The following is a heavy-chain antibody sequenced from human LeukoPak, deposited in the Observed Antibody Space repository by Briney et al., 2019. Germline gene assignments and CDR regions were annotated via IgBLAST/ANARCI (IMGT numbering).Heavy chain of an antibody. CDR3: ASRSWGGGYYFDY. CDR1: GYTFTSYG. J-gene: IGHJ4*02. Sequence: SCKASGYTFTSYGMHWVRQAPGKGLEWVAVIWYDGSNKYYADSVKGRFTISRDNSKNTLYLQMNSLRAEDTAVYYCASRSWGGGYYFDYWGQGTLVTVSS. CDR2: IWYDGSNK. D-gene: IGHD3-10*01. V-gene: IGHV3-33*01.